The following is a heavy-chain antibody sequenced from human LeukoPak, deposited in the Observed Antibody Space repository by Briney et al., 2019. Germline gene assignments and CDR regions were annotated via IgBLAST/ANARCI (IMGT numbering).Heavy chain of an antibody. J-gene: IGHJ4*02. V-gene: IGHV3-21*01. CDR1: GFTFGRYS. D-gene: IGHD2-2*01. CDR3: ARDPSSPYSY. CDR2: ISSTSSYI. Sequence: GGSLRLSCAASGFTFGRYSMNWVRQAPGKGLEWVSSISSTSSYIHYADSVKGRFTISRDNAKNSLFLQMHSLRAEDTAVYYCARDPSSPYSYWGQGTLVTVSS.